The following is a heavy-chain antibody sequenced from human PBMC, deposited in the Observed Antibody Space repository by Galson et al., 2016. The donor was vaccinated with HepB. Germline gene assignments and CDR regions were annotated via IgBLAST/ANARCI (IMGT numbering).Heavy chain of an antibody. V-gene: IGHV3-21*01. D-gene: IGHD3-10*01. CDR2: ISSSSSSV. CDR1: GFIFSNYK. Sequence: SLRLSCAASGFIFSNYKMSWVRQAPGKGLEWVSSISSSSSSVHYADSVRGRFTISRDDAKNSLYLQMNSLRAADTAVYYCARFSVWFGEDFFDSWGQGTLVTVSS. CDR3: ARFSVWFGEDFFDS. J-gene: IGHJ4*02.